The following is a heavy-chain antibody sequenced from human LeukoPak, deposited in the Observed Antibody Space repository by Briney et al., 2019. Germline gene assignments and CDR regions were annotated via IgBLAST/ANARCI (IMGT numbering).Heavy chain of an antibody. CDR1: GFTFSSYA. Sequence: GGSLRLSCAASGFTFSSYAMNWVRQAPGKGLEWVSALSGSGGSTFYADSVKGRFTISRDNSKNTLYLQMNSLRAEDTAVYYCAIDPNWGTHSWGQGVLVTVSS. CDR2: LSGSGGST. CDR3: AIDPNWGTHS. D-gene: IGHD7-27*01. J-gene: IGHJ4*02. V-gene: IGHV3-23*01.